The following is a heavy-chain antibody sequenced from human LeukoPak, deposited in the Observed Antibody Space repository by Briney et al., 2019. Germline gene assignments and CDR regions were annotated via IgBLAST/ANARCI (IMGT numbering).Heavy chain of an antibody. V-gene: IGHV3-7*01. CDR2: IKEDGSER. D-gene: IGHD3-3*01. CDR3: ARWTLRFLEWDESYYCMDV. CDR1: RFSLSSHW. Sequence: GSPRLSHAPSRFSLSSHWMSSVRQDPRDGPEWVANIKEDGSERYYVDSVNGVLTIFRDNGENSLYLQINRLRAEDTAVYYCARWTLRFLEWDESYYCMDVWGKGTTVTVSS. J-gene: IGHJ6*03.